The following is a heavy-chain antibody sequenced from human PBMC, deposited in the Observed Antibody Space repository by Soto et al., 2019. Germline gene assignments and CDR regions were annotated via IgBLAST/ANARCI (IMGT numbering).Heavy chain of an antibody. CDR2: IWYDGSNN. D-gene: IGHD3-10*01. CDR1: GFTFSSYG. J-gene: IGHJ4*02. V-gene: IGHV3-33*01. Sequence: GGSLRLSCAASGFTFSSYGMHWVRKAPGKGLEWVAVIWYDGSNNYYADPVKGRSTISRDNSKTTLYLQMNSLRAADTALYYCARVLLLWFAQDLRPDYYFDYWGQGTLVTVSS. CDR3: ARVLLLWFAQDLRPDYYFDY.